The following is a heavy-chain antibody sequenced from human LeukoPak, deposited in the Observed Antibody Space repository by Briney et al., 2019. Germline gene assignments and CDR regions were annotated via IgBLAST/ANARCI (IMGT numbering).Heavy chain of an antibody. CDR2: INTDGSST. J-gene: IGHJ4*02. CDR3: ARPTRWLQSQIDY. CDR1: GFTFSSYW. D-gene: IGHD5-24*01. Sequence: GGSLRLSCAASGFTFSSYWMHWVRQAPGKGLVWVSRINTDGSSTSYADSVKGRFTISRDNAKNTLYLQMNSLRAEDTAVYYCARPTRWLQSQIDYWGQGTLVTVSS. V-gene: IGHV3-74*01.